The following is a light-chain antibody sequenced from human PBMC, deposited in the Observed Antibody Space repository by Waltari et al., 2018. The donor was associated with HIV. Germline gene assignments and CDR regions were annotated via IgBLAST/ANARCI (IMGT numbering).Light chain of an antibody. Sequence: QSVLTQPPSVSEAPRQRVTISCSGSSSNIGNNAVNWYQQPPGKAPKLLIYYNARLSSGVSDRFSGSKSGTSASLAISGLQSEDEADYYCAAWDDSLHGVVFGGGTKLTVL. V-gene: IGLV1-36*01. CDR2: YNA. CDR3: AAWDDSLHGVV. CDR1: SSNIGNNA. J-gene: IGLJ3*02.